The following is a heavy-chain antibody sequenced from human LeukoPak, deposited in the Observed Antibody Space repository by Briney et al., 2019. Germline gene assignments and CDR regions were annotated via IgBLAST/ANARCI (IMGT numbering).Heavy chain of an antibody. V-gene: IGHV1-69*02. CDR2: ITPILGIA. D-gene: IGHD2-2*02. J-gene: IGHJ4*02. Sequence: SVKASCKASGGTFSSYTISWVRQAPGQGLEWMGRITPILGIANYAQKFQGRVTITADKSTSTAYMELSSLRPEDTAVYYCARVVVPAAIAYWGQGTLVTVSS. CDR1: GGTFSSYT. CDR3: ARVVVPAAIAY.